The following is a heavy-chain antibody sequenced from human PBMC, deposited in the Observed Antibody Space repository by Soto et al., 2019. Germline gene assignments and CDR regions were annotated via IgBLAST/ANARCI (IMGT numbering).Heavy chain of an antibody. CDR2: FYWDDDK. J-gene: IGHJ4*02. V-gene: IGHV2-5*02. CDR3: ARRDYRGGFFDY. CDR1: GFSLTTSGVA. D-gene: IGHD2-21*01. Sequence: QITLKESGPTLVKPTQTLTLTCTFSGFSLTTSGVAVGWIRQPPGKALEWLALFYWDDDKRYSPSLKSRLTITKDTSKNQVVLTMTTMDPVDTAAYYCARRDYRGGFFDYWGQGVLVTVSS.